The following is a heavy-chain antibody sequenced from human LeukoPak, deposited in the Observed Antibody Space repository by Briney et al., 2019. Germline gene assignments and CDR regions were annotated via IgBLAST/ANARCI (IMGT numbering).Heavy chain of an antibody. CDR1: GGTFSSYA. Sequence: SVKVSCKASGGTFSSYAISWVRQAPGQGLEWMRGIIPIFGTANYAQKFQGRVTITADESTSTAYMELSSLRSEDTAVYYCARVRYDFWSGYYGWFDPWGQGTLVTVSS. D-gene: IGHD3-3*01. CDR3: ARVRYDFWSGYYGWFDP. CDR2: IIPIFGTA. J-gene: IGHJ5*02. V-gene: IGHV1-69*01.